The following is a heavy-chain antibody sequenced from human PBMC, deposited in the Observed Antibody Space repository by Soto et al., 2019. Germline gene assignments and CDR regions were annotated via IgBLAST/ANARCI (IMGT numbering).Heavy chain of an antibody. CDR2: IWYDGSNK. CDR3: ARDPRMITFGGGFDY. J-gene: IGHJ4*02. D-gene: IGHD3-16*01. V-gene: IGHV3-33*01. CDR1: GFTFSSYG. Sequence: QVQLVESGGGVVQPGRSLRLSCAASGFTFSSYGMHWVRQAPGKGLEWVAVIWYDGSNKYYADSVKGRFTISRDNSKNTLYLQMNSLRAEDTAVHYCARDPRMITFGGGFDYWGQGTLVTVSS.